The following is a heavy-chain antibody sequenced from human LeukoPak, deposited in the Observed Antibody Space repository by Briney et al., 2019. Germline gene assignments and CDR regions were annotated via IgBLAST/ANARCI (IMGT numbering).Heavy chain of an antibody. D-gene: IGHD3-16*01. CDR3: AADLPGGAMFDP. Sequence: TSVKVSCKAPGFTFSSSTIQWVRQARGQPLEWMGWIVVGSGNTNYAQNFQERVTITRDMSTSTAYMEVSSLRSEDTAVYYCAADLPGGAMFDPWGQGTLVTVSS. V-gene: IGHV1-58*02. CDR1: GFTFSSST. J-gene: IGHJ5*02. CDR2: IVVGSGNT.